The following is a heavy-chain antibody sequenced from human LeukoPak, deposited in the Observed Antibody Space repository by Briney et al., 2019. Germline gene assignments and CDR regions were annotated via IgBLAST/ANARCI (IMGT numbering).Heavy chain of an antibody. J-gene: IGHJ4*02. CDR2: IYYSGGT. V-gene: IGHV4-59*01. Sequence: PSGTLSLTCAVSGVSINYYYWMWIRQPPGKGLEWIGYIYYSGGTHYNPSLKSRVTMLVDTSKNQFSLKLTAVTAADTAVYYCARETPGAGHFDYWGQGSLVTVSS. CDR1: GVSINYYY. CDR3: ARETPGAGHFDY. D-gene: IGHD7-27*01.